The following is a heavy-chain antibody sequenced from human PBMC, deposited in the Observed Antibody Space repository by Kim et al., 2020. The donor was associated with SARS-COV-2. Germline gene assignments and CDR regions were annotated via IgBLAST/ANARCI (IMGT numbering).Heavy chain of an antibody. J-gene: IGHJ4*02. CDR3: AKSSGWYLIPFDY. CDR1: GGSISSSSYY. CDR2: IYYSGST. Sequence: SETLSLTCTVSGGSISSSSYYRGWIRQPPGKGLEWIGSIYYSGSTYYNPSLKSRVTISVDTSKNQFSLKLSSVTAADTAVYYCAKSSGWYLIPFDYWGQGTLVTVSS. V-gene: IGHV4-39*01. D-gene: IGHD6-19*01.